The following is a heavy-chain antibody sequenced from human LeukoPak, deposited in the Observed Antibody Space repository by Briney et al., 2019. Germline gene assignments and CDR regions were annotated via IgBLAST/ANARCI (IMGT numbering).Heavy chain of an antibody. Sequence: SETLSLTCTVSGGSISSSSYYWGWIRQPPGKGLEWIGSIYYSGSTYYNPSLKSRVTISVDTSKNQFSLKLSSVTAAGMAVYYCAREQFLGYCTGGVCYKGGAFDIWGQGTMVTVSS. D-gene: IGHD2-8*02. CDR1: GGSISSSSYY. CDR2: IYYSGST. J-gene: IGHJ3*02. CDR3: AREQFLGYCTGGVCYKGGAFDI. V-gene: IGHV4-39*01.